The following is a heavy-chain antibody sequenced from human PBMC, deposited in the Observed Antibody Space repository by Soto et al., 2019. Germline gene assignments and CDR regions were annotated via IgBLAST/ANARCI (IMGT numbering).Heavy chain of an antibody. CDR2: IIVSSGTT. V-gene: IGHV1-58*02. Sequence: ASVKVSCKASGGTFSSYAISWVRQAPGQGLEWIGWIIVSSGTTNYAQKFQERVTITRDMSTSTAYMELSSLRSEDTAVYYCAAVGPYFDYWGQGTLVTVSS. CDR1: GGTFSSYA. J-gene: IGHJ4*02. CDR3: AAVGPYFDY.